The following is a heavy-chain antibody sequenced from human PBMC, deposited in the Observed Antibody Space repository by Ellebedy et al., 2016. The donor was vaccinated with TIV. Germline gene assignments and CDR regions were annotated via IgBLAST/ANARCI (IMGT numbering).Heavy chain of an antibody. D-gene: IGHD6-19*01. V-gene: IGHV3-64D*09. CDR2: INNNGGST. J-gene: IGHJ2*01. Sequence: GESLKISCSASGFTFSSFAMHWIRQAPGKGLEYVSAINNNGGSTFYADLVKGRFTVSRDNSKNTLFLQMSSLGDEDTALYRWAVVAGRWYFDLWGRGTLVTVSS. CDR1: GFTFSSFA. CDR3: AVVAGRWYFDL.